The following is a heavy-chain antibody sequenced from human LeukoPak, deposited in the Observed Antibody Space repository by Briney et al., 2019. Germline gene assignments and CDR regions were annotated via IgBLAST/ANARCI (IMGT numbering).Heavy chain of an antibody. D-gene: IGHD6-6*01. Sequence: SGGSLRLSCAASGFTFSIYGMQWVRQAPGKGLGWVATIWYDGSDKYYADSVKGRFTISRDNSKNTLYLQMNSLRAEDTAVYYCARDRGTARRGNPVGYWGQGTLVTASS. J-gene: IGHJ4*02. CDR1: GFTFSIYG. V-gene: IGHV3-33*01. CDR2: IWYDGSDK. CDR3: ARDRGTARRGNPVGY.